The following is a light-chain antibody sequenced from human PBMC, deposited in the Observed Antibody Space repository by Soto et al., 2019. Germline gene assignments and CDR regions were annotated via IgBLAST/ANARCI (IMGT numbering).Light chain of an antibody. CDR3: QQYNNWPRT. Sequence: EILMTQSPDTLSVSPGERATLSCRASQSVSSNLAWYQQKPGQAPRLLIHGASTRATGIPARFSGSGSGTEFTLTISSVQSDDFAAYYCQQYNNWPRTFGPGTKVDIK. V-gene: IGKV3-15*01. J-gene: IGKJ1*01. CDR1: QSVSSN. CDR2: GAS.